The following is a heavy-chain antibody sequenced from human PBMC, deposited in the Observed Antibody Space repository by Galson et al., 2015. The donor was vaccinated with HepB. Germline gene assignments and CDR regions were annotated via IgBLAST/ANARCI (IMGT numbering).Heavy chain of an antibody. Sequence: SLRLSCAASGFTFSSYSMNWVRQAPGKGLEWVSYISSSSSTIYYADPVKGRFTISRDNAKNSLYLQMNSLRDEDSAVYYCASRGSSGGSCYWGSDYWGQGALVTVSS. J-gene: IGHJ4*02. CDR3: ASRGSSGGSCYWGSDY. V-gene: IGHV3-48*02. CDR1: GFTFSSYS. CDR2: ISSSSSTI. D-gene: IGHD2-15*01.